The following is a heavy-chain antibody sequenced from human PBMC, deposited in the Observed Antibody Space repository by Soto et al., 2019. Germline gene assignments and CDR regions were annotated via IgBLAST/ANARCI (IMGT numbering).Heavy chain of an antibody. V-gene: IGHV5-51*01. Sequence: GESLKISCKGSGSSFTTYWISWVRQMPGEGLEWLGIIYPDDSDTRYSPSFLGQVTISADKSIKTTYLQWSSLKASDTAIYFCASSVLVTSTMNYFDLWGQGTLVTVSS. CDR3: ASSVLVTSTMNYFDL. CDR1: GSSFTTYW. D-gene: IGHD2-8*02. J-gene: IGHJ4*02. CDR2: IYPDDSDT.